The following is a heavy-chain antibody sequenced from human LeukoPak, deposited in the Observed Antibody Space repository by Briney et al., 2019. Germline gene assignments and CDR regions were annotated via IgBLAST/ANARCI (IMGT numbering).Heavy chain of an antibody. D-gene: IGHD4-17*01. CDR1: GGSISSYY. CDR3: ARPPPYGDYDQCYYYYYGMDV. Sequence: SETLSLTCTVSGGSISSYYWNWIRQPAGKGLEWIGRIYTSGSTNYNPSLKSRVTMSVDSSKNQFSLKLTSVTASDTAVYYCARPPPYGDYDQCYYYYYGMDVWGQGTTVTVSS. CDR2: IYTSGST. J-gene: IGHJ6*02. V-gene: IGHV4-4*07.